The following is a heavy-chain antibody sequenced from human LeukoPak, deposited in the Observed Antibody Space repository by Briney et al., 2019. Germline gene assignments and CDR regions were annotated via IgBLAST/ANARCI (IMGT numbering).Heavy chain of an antibody. CDR3: ATDFWSGYWVSY. V-gene: IGHV3-23*01. D-gene: IGHD3-3*01. Sequence: PGGSLRLSCAASGFTFSSYAMSWVRQAPGKGLEWVSAISGSGGSTNYADSVKGRFTISRDNSKNTLYLQMNSLRAEDTAVYYCATDFWSGYWVSYWGQGTLVTVSS. CDR2: ISGSGGST. J-gene: IGHJ4*02. CDR1: GFTFSSYA.